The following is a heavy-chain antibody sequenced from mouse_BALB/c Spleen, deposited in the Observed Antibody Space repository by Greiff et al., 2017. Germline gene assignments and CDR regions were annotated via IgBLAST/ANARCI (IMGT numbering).Heavy chain of an antibody. J-gene: IGHJ2*01. Sequence: EVQLQQSGPGLVKPSQSLSLTCTVTGYSITSDYAWYWIRQFPGNQLEWMGYISYSGSTSYNPSLKSRISITRDTSKNQFFLQLNSVTTEDTATYYCARRDYGSRSFDYWGQGTTLTVSS. CDR1: GYSITSDYA. CDR3: ARRDYGSRSFDY. CDR2: ISYSGST. D-gene: IGHD1-1*01. V-gene: IGHV3-2*02.